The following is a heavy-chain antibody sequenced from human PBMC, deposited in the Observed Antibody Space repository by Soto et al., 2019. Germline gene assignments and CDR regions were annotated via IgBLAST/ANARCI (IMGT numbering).Heavy chain of an antibody. J-gene: IGHJ5*02. CDR3: ARDSAWSGYLLAGWFDP. CDR2: ISSSSSYI. D-gene: IGHD3-3*01. CDR1: GFTFSSYS. Sequence: GVSLRLSCAASGFTFSSYSMNWVRQAPGKGLEWVSSISSSSSYIYYADSVKGRFTISRDNAKNSLYLQMNSLRAEDTAVYYCARDSAWSGYLLAGWFDPWGQGTLVTVSS. V-gene: IGHV3-21*01.